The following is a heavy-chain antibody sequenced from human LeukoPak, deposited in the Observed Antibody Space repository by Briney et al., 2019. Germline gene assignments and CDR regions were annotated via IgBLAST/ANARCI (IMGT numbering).Heavy chain of an antibody. J-gene: IGHJ6*03. Sequence: GGSLRLSCAASAFSLNAYNMNWVRQAPGKGLEWVSSISYTGTYIYYADSVKGRFTISRDNAQNSLYLQMNSLRAEDTAVYYCARDISGATHYYYYMDVWGKGTTVTVSS. CDR2: ISYTGTYI. D-gene: IGHD1-26*01. CDR3: ARDISGATHYYYYMDV. V-gene: IGHV3-21*01. CDR1: AFSLNAYN.